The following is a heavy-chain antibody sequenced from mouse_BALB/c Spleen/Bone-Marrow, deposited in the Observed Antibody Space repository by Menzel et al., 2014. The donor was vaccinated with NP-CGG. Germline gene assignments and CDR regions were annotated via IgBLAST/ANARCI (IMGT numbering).Heavy chain of an antibody. Sequence: VQRVESGPGLVAPSQRLSITCTVSGFSLTTFGVDWVRQPPGKGLEWLGVIWADGSKSYNSALMSRLSIRKDNSRSQVFLKMNSLQTDDTAMYYCAKNSYDAMDYWGQGTSVTVSP. CDR3: AKNSYDAMDY. CDR1: GFSLTTFG. J-gene: IGHJ4*01. V-gene: IGHV2-9*01. CDR2: IWADGSK.